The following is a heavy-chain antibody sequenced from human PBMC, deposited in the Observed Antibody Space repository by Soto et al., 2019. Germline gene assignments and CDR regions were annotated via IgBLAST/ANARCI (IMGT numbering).Heavy chain of an antibody. J-gene: IGHJ3*02. CDR1: GYSFTSYW. V-gene: IGHV5-51*01. CDR2: IYPGDSDT. CDR3: ARHWDYDFWSGYLGYDAFDI. Sequence: LGESLKISCKGSGYSFTSYWIGWVRQMPGKGLEWMGIIYPGDSDTRYSPSFQGQVTISADKSISTAYLQWSSLKASDTAMYYCARHWDYDFWSGYLGYDAFDIWGQGTMVTVSS. D-gene: IGHD3-3*01.